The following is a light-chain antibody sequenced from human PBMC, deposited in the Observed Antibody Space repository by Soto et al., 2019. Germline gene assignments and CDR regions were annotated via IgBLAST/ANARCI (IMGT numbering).Light chain of an antibody. CDR2: KAS. Sequence: DIQMTQSPSTLSASVGDRVTITCRASQSISSWLSWYQQKPGKAPNLLIYKASSLESGVPSRFSGSGSGTEVTLTISSLQPDDCATYYCQQYNSYPLTFGGGTKVEIK. CDR3: QQYNSYPLT. V-gene: IGKV1-5*03. CDR1: QSISSW. J-gene: IGKJ4*01.